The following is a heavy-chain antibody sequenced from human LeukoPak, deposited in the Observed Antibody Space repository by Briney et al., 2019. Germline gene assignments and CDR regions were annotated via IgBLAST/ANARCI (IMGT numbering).Heavy chain of an antibody. V-gene: IGHV3-11*01. CDR2: ISSSGSTI. CDR1: GFTFSDYY. Sequence: GGSLRLSCAASGFTFSDYYMSWIRQAPGKGLEWVSYISSSGSTIYYADSVKGRFTISRDNAKNSLYLQMNSLRAEDTAVYYXXRTSIAAGYDYWGQGTLVTVSS. CDR3: XRTSIAAGYDY. D-gene: IGHD6-6*01. J-gene: IGHJ4*02.